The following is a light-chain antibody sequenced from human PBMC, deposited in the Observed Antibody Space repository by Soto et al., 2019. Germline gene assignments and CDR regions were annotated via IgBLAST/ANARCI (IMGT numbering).Light chain of an antibody. V-gene: IGKV3-20*01. CDR1: QSVDSSF. Sequence: EIVLTQSPGSLSLSPGERATLSCRTSQSVDSSFFAWYQQKPGQAPRLPIYGASNRATGIPARFSGSGSGTDFTLTISRLEREDFAVYYCQQYVSSVTFGQGTKVEIK. J-gene: IGKJ1*01. CDR2: GAS. CDR3: QQYVSSVT.